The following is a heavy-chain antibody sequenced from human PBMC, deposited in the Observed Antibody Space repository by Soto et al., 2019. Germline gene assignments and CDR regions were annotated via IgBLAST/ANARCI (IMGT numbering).Heavy chain of an antibody. Sequence: ASVKVSCKASGYTFTSYAMHWVRQAPGQRLEWMGWINAGNGNTKYSQKFQGRVTINRDTSASTAYMEISSLTSEDTVVYYCAREKWASCYRWLDPWGQGTLVTVSS. J-gene: IGHJ5*02. CDR3: AREKWASCYRWLDP. V-gene: IGHV1-3*01. CDR2: INAGNGNT. CDR1: GYTFTSYA. D-gene: IGHD2-2*02.